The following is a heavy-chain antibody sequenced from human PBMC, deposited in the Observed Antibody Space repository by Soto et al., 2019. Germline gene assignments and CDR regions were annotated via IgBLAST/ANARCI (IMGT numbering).Heavy chain of an antibody. CDR1: GGSISSGDYY. V-gene: IGHV4-30-4*01. J-gene: IGHJ5*02. CDR3: TRERPDGARLDP. Sequence: SETLSLTCTVSGGSISSGDYYWSWIRQPPGKGLEWIGYIYYSGSTHYNPSLKSRVTISVDTSKNQFSLKLSSVTAADTAVYYCTRERPDGARLDPWGQGTLVTVSS. CDR2: IYYSGST. D-gene: IGHD6-6*01.